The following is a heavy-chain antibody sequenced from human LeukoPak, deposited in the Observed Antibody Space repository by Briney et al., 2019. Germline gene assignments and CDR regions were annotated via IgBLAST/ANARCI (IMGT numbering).Heavy chain of an antibody. D-gene: IGHD5-18*01. V-gene: IGHV3-23*01. J-gene: IGHJ4*02. CDR3: ATYRQIQVPFEF. Sequence: GGSLRLSCAASGFTFSSYWMTWVRQAPGKGLEWVSSIFPSSDEIHYADSVKGRFTISRDNSRSTLSLQMDSLRAEDTATYYCATYRQIQVPFEFWGQGTLVTVSS. CDR1: GFTFSSYW. CDR2: IFPSSDEI.